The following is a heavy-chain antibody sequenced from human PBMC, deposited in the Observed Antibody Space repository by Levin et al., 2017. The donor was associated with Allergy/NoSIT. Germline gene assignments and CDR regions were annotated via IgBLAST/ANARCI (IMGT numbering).Heavy chain of an antibody. D-gene: IGHD6-13*01. Sequence: PGGSLRLSCAASGFTFSSYAMHWVRQAPGKGLEWVTVISADGNTKYYADSVKGRFTTSRDNSRNSLYLQTNSLRAEDTAVYYCGRRAITGSSREEPPDYWGQGTPVTVSS. CDR2: ISADGNTK. J-gene: IGHJ4*02. CDR3: GRRAITGSSREEPPDY. CDR1: GFTFSSYA. V-gene: IGHV3-30-3*01.